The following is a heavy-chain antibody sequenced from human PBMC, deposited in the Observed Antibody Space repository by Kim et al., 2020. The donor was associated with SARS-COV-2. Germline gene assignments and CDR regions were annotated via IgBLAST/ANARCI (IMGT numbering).Heavy chain of an antibody. D-gene: IGHD3-10*01. Sequence: TNDAGSVKGRFTIARDNAKNTLYLQMDSLRTEDTAVYYCARDISYGSFDPWGQGTLVTVSS. CDR3: ARDISYGSFDP. V-gene: IGHV3-74*01. J-gene: IGHJ5*02. CDR2: T.